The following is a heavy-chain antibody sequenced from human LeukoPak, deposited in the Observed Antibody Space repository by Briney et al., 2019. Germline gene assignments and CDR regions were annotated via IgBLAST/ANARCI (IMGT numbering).Heavy chain of an antibody. J-gene: IGHJ4*02. CDR2: IYYSGSA. Sequence: SETLSLTCTVSGGSISSGGYYWSWIRQHPGKGLEWIGYIYYSGSAYYNPSLKSRVTISVDTSEDQFSLKLSSVTAADTAVYYCARVNYGSATKEDYWGQGTLVTVSS. V-gene: IGHV4-31*03. CDR3: ARVNYGSATKEDY. CDR1: GGSISSGGYY. D-gene: IGHD3-10*01.